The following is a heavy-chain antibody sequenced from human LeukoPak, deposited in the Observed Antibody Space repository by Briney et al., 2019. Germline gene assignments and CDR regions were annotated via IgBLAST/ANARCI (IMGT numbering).Heavy chain of an antibody. V-gene: IGHV1-69*05. CDR3: ARGSPVEMATADAFDI. J-gene: IGHJ3*02. Sequence: ASVKVSCKASGGTFSSYAISWVRQAPGQGLEWMGGIIPIFGTANYAQKFQGRVTTTTDESTSTAYMELSSLRSEDTAVYYCARGSPVEMATADAFDIWGQGTMVTVSS. CDR1: GGTFSSYA. D-gene: IGHD5-24*01. CDR2: IIPIFGTA.